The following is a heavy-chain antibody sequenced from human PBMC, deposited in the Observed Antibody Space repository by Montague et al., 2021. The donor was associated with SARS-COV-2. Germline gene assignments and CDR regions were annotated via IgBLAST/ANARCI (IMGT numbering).Heavy chain of an antibody. D-gene: IGHD3-16*01. CDR3: ARWGCQVWVVTSSADVDY. J-gene: IGHJ4*03. Sequence: SETLSLTCAVYGGSFSGYYWSWIRQPPGKGLEWIGEISQSGRTNNNPSLKSRVIISVDTSKKQFSLKLSSVTAADTAVYYCARWGCQVWVVTSSADVDYWGQGTMVIVSS. V-gene: IGHV4-34*01. CDR2: ISQSGRT. CDR1: GGSFSGYY.